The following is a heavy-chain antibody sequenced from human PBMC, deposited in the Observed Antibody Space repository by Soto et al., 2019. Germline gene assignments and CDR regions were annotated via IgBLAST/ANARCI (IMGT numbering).Heavy chain of an antibody. Sequence: DVQLVESGGGLVQPGGALRLSCVASGFTFSSYEMNWVRQAPGKGLEWVSYISSSGGTIYYADSMRGRITISRDNAQNSLYLQMNSLTADDTAVYYCARSQTTRGFDVWGQGTVVIVSS. D-gene: IGHD1-1*01. CDR2: ISSSGGTI. CDR3: ARSQTTRGFDV. V-gene: IGHV3-48*03. CDR1: GFTFSSYE. J-gene: IGHJ3*01.